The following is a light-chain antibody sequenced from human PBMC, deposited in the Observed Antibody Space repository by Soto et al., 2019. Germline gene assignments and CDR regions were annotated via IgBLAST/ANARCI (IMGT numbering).Light chain of an antibody. J-gene: IGKJ1*01. CDR3: HQYGSSPST. CDR2: GAS. CDR1: QSVSNNY. Sequence: EIVLTQSPGTLSLSPGERATLSCRASQSVSNNYLAWYQQKPGQAPRLLIYGASNRATGIPDRFSGSGSGTDFTLTISRLEPEDFAVYYCHQYGSSPSTFGLGTKVDIK. V-gene: IGKV3-20*01.